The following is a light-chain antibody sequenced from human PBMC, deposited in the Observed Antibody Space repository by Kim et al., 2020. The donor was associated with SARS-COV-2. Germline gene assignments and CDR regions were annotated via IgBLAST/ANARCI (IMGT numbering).Light chain of an antibody. CDR3: NFRDSSGNVV. CDR1: SLRSYY. J-gene: IGLJ2*01. CDR2: GKN. Sequence: SSELTQDPAVSVALGQTVRITCQGDSLRSYYASWYQQKSGQPPLLVIYGKNNRPSGTPDRFSGSTSGNTASLTITGAQAEDEADYYCNFRDSSGNVVFGG. V-gene: IGLV3-19*01.